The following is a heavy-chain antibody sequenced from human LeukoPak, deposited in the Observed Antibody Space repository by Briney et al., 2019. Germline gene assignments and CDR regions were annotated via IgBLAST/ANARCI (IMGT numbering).Heavy chain of an antibody. CDR3: AKDPRITIFGVDTPSDY. CDR1: GFTFSSYA. D-gene: IGHD3-3*01. CDR2: ISGSGGST. V-gene: IGHV3-23*01. J-gene: IGHJ4*02. Sequence: GGSLRLSCAASGFTFSSYAMSWVRQAPGKGLEWVSAISGSGGSTYYADSVKGRFTISRDNSKNTLYLQMNSLRAEDTAVYYCAKDPRITIFGVDTPSDYWGQGTLVTVPS.